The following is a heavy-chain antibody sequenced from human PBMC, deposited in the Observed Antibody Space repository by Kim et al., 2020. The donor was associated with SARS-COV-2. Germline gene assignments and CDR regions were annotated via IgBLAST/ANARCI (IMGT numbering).Heavy chain of an antibody. CDR2: ISYDGSNK. CDR3: ARALYSSLLDY. J-gene: IGHJ4*02. CDR1: GFTFSSYA. Sequence: GGSLRLSCAASGFTFSSYAMHWVRQAPGKGLEWVAVISYDGSNKYYADSVKGRFTISRDNSKNTLYLQMNTLRAEDTAVYYCARALYSSLLDYWGQGTL. V-gene: IGHV3-30-3*01. D-gene: IGHD6-13*01.